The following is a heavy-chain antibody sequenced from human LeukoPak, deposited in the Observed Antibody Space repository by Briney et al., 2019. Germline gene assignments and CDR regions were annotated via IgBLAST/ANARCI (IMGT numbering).Heavy chain of an antibody. CDR3: AKGSCGDYVDY. CDR1: GFTFSSYA. Sequence: GESLTLSCAASGFTFSSYALSWFRQAPGKGLDWVSAISGSGSSTYYPDSVTGRFTISRDNSKNSLYLQTNSLRAEDTAVYDCAKGSCGDYVDYWGQGTLVTVSS. V-gene: IGHV3-23*01. CDR2: ISGSGSST. D-gene: IGHD1-26*01. J-gene: IGHJ4*02.